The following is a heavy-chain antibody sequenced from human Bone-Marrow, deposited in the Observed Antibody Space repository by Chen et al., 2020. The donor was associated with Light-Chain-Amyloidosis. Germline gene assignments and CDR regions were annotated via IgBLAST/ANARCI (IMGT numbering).Heavy chain of an antibody. CDR3: ARHPDLDYFDY. J-gene: IGHJ4*02. CDR1: GGSISSSSYY. V-gene: IGHV4-39*01. D-gene: IGHD3-3*01. CDR2: IYYSGST. Sequence: QLQLQESGPGLVKPSETLSLTCTVSGGSISSSSYYWGWIRQPPGGGLEWIGSIYYSGSTYYNPSLKSRVTISVDTSKNQFSLKLSSVTAADTAVYYCARHPDLDYFDYWGQGTLVTVSS.